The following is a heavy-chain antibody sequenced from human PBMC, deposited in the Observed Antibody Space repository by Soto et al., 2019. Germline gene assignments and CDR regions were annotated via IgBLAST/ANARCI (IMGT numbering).Heavy chain of an antibody. Sequence: QVQLQESGPGLVKPSETLSLTCTVSGGSISGGVYYWSWIRQHPGKGLEWIGYIYASGSTYYNPSLKSRVTTSVDTSNNQFSLRLTSVTAADSAVYYCAREVIPLTTDWYFDLWGRGTLVTVSP. V-gene: IGHV4-30-4*01. J-gene: IGHJ2*01. CDR3: AREVIPLTTDWYFDL. CDR1: GGSISGGVYY. CDR2: IYASGST. D-gene: IGHD4-17*01.